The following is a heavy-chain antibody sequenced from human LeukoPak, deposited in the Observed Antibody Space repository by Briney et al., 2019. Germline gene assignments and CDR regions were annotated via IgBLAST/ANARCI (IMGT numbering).Heavy chain of an antibody. J-gene: IGHJ5*02. CDR3: ARESAAGSNWFDP. V-gene: IGHV4-39*02. CDR1: GGSISSRSYY. D-gene: IGHD6-13*01. Sequence: SETLSLTRTVSGGSISSRSYYWGWIRQPPGKGLEWIGRIYYSGSTYYSPSLKSRVTISVDTSKNQFSLKLSSVNAADTAVYYCARESAAGSNWFDPWGQGTLVTVSS. CDR2: IYYSGST.